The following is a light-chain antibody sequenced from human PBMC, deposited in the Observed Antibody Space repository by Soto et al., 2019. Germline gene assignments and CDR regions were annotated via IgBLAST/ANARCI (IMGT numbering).Light chain of an antibody. CDR1: QSVSGW. V-gene: IGKV1-5*01. CDR3: QQYNTYRT. CDR2: DAS. J-gene: IGKJ1*01. Sequence: DIQMTQSPSTLSASVGDTVTVTCRASQSVSGWLAWYQHKPGKAPKLLIYDASSLESGAPSRFSGSGSGTEFTLTISSLQPDDFATYYCQQYNTYRTFGQGTKVDIK.